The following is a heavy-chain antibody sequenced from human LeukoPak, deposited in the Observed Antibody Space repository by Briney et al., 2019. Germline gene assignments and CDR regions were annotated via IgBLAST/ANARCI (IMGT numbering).Heavy chain of an antibody. V-gene: IGHV3-74*01. D-gene: IGHD4-17*01. CDR2: INSDGSST. Sequence: PGGSLRLSCAASGFTFSSYWMHWVRQAPGKGLVWVSRINSDGSSTNYADSVKGRFTISRDNAKNTLYLQMNGLRAEDTAVYYCARVYYGDYLFDYWGQGTLVTVSS. CDR1: GFTFSSYW. CDR3: ARVYYGDYLFDY. J-gene: IGHJ4*02.